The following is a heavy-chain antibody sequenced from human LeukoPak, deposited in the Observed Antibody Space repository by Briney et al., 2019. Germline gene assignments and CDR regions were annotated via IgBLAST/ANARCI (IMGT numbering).Heavy chain of an antibody. Sequence: GGSLRLSCAASGFTFSSYGMHWVRQAPGKGLEWVAFIRYDGSNKYYADSVKGRFTISRDNSKNTLYLQMNSLRAEDTAVYYCAKEQYYGSPPCDYWGQGTLVTVSS. V-gene: IGHV3-30*02. J-gene: IGHJ4*02. CDR3: AKEQYYGSPPCDY. CDR1: GFTFSSYG. CDR2: IRYDGSNK. D-gene: IGHD2/OR15-2a*01.